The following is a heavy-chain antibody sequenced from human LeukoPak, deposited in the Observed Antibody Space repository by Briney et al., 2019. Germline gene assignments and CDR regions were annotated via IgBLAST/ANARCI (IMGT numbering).Heavy chain of an antibody. V-gene: IGHV3-30*04. CDR2: ISYDGSNK. CDR3: ARDGERFFYYYYYMDV. Sequence: GRSLRLSCAASGFTFSSYAMHWVRQAPGKGLEWVAVISYDGSNKYYADSVKGRFTISRDNSKNTLYLQMNSLRAEDTAVYYCARDGERFFYYYYYMDVWGKGPTVTVSS. CDR1: GFTFSSYA. D-gene: IGHD7-27*01. J-gene: IGHJ6*03.